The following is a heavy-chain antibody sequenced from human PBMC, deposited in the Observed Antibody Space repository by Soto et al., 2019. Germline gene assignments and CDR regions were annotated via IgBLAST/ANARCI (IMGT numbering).Heavy chain of an antibody. D-gene: IGHD3-10*01. V-gene: IGHV3-30-3*01. CDR3: ARDQGRYYYYYGMDV. Sequence: QVQLVESGGGVVQPGRSLRLSCAASGFTFSSYVMHWVRQAPGKGLEWVAVISYDGSNKYYADSVKGRFTISRDNSKNTLYLQMNSLRDEDTAVYYCARDQGRYYYYYGMDVWGQGTTVTVSS. J-gene: IGHJ6*02. CDR2: ISYDGSNK. CDR1: GFTFSSYV.